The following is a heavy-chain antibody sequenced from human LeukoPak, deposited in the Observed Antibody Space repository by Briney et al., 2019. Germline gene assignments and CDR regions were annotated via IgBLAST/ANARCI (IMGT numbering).Heavy chain of an antibody. CDR2: ISSSGSTI. D-gene: IGHD6-19*01. CDR1: GFIFSDYY. V-gene: IGHV3-11*01. J-gene: IGHJ3*02. Sequence: PGGSLRLSCAASGFIFSDYYMSWIRQAPGEGLEWVSYISSSGSTIYYADSVKGRFTISRDNAKNSLYLQMNSLRAEDTAVYYCARELRSGLNAFDIWGQGTMVTVSS. CDR3: ARELRSGLNAFDI.